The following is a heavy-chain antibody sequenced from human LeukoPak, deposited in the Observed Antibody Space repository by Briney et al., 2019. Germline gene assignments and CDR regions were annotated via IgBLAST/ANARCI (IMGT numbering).Heavy chain of an antibody. CDR3: AAGYHYDSKDPRFGMDV. CDR2: IVVGSGNT. V-gene: IGHV1-58*02. D-gene: IGHD3-22*01. CDR1: GFTFSNSA. J-gene: IGHJ6*02. Sequence: ASVKVSCKASGFTFSNSAMQWVRQGRGQRLESIGWIVVGSGNTNYARKFQERVTITRDMSTNTAYMELSSLRSEDPAVYYCAAGYHYDSKDPRFGMDVWGQGTTVTVSS.